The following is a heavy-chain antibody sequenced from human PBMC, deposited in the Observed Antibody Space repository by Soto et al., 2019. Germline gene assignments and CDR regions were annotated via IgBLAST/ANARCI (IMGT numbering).Heavy chain of an antibody. D-gene: IGHD4-4*01. J-gene: IGHJ4*02. V-gene: IGHV3-9*01. CDR2: ISWNRGTI. CDR1: GFSFQNYA. CDR3: VKAKLYSNYEHYFDH. Sequence: EVQLVESGGGLVQPGRSLRLSCAASGFSFQNYAMHWVRQAPGKGLEWVSGISWNRGTIGYADSVSGRFTISRDNAKNYLYLQMHSLRPEDTAFYYCVKAKLYSNYEHYFDHWGQGTLVTVSS.